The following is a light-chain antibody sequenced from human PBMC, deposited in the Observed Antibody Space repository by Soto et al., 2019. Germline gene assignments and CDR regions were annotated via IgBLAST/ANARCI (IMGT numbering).Light chain of an antibody. CDR2: GSS. CDR1: QSVSSY. V-gene: IGKV3-15*01. CDR3: QQHNNWPPIT. J-gene: IGKJ5*01. Sequence: EIVLTQSAATLSLSPWERATLSCRASQSVSSYLAWYQQKPGQAPRLLLYGSSIRATGIPARFSGSGSGTEFTLTISSLQSEDFAVYYCQQHNNWPPITFGQGTRLEIK.